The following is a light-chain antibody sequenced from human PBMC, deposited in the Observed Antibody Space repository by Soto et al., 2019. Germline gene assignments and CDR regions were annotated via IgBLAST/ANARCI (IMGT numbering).Light chain of an antibody. Sequence: QSVLTQSASASASLGSSVKLTCTLSSGHTTYIIAWHQQQPGKAPRYLMKLETSGSNNKGSGVPDRFAGSSSGADRYLTTANLQFEDEADYYCETWDINTHVVFGAGTKLTVL. V-gene: IGLV4-60*02. CDR1: SGHTTYI. J-gene: IGLJ2*01. CDR2: LETSGSN. CDR3: ETWDINTHVV.